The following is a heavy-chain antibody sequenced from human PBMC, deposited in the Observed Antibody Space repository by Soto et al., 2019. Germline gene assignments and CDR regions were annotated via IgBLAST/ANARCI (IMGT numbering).Heavy chain of an antibody. CDR1: GGSISSGDYY. CDR3: ARAAILGYCSGGSCPYYLDY. CDR2: IYYSGST. Sequence: NPSETLSLTCTVSGGSISSGDYYWSWIRQPPGKGLEWIGYIYYSGSTYYNPSLKSRVTISVDTSKNQFSLKLSSVTAADTAVYYCARAAILGYCSGGSCPYYLDYWGQGTLVTVSS. J-gene: IGHJ4*02. V-gene: IGHV4-30-4*01. D-gene: IGHD2-15*01.